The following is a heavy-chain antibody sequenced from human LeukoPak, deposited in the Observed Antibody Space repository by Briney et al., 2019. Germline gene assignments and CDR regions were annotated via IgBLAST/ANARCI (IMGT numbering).Heavy chain of an antibody. CDR1: GGSISSYY. V-gene: IGHV4-59*12. CDR2: IYYSGST. CDR3: ARDREFWTGYNSYYYYYMDV. D-gene: IGHD3/OR15-3a*01. Sequence: SETLSLTCTVSGGSISSYYWSWIRQPPGKGLEWIGYIYYSGSTNYNPSLKSRVTILVDTSKNQFSLKLSSVTAADTAVYYCARDREFWTGYNSYYYYYMDVWGKGTTVTISS. J-gene: IGHJ6*03.